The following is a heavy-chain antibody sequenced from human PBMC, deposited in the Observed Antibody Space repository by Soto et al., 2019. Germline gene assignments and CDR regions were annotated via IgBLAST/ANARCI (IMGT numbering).Heavy chain of an antibody. CDR2: FDPEDGET. V-gene: IGHV1-24*01. Sequence: ASVKVSCKVSGYTLTELSMHWVRQAPGKGLEWMGGFDPEDGETIYAQKFQGRVTMTEETSTDTAYMELSSLRSEDTAVYYCATYYYDSSGYFDYWGQGTLVTVSS. CDR3: ATYYYDSSGYFDY. D-gene: IGHD3-22*01. CDR1: GYTLTELS. J-gene: IGHJ4*02.